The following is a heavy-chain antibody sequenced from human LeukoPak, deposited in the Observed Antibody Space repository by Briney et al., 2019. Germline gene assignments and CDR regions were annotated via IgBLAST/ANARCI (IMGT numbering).Heavy chain of an antibody. Sequence: GASVKVSCKASGYTFTGYYTHWVRQAPGQGLEWMGWINPNSGSTNYAQKFQGRVTMTRDTSISTAYMELSRLRSDDTAVYYCAREYCSSTSCYGSFDYWGQGTLVTVSS. CDR1: GYTFTGYY. J-gene: IGHJ4*02. V-gene: IGHV1-2*02. CDR3: AREYCSSTSCYGSFDY. D-gene: IGHD2-2*01. CDR2: INPNSGST.